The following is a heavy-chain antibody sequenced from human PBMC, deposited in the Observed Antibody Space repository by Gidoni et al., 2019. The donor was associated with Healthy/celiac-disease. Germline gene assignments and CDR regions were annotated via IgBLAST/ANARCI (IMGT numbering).Heavy chain of an antibody. V-gene: IGHV1-69*01. CDR1: GCTFSSYA. CDR2: IIPIFGTA. D-gene: IGHD6-13*01. J-gene: IGHJ5*02. CDR3: ARDNRRLSSSWYWFDP. Sequence: QVQLVQSGAEVKKPGSSVKVSCKASGCTFSSYAISWVRQAPGQGLEWMGGIIPIFGTANYAQKFQGRVTITADESTSTAYMELSSLRSEDTAVYYCARDNRRLSSSWYWFDPWGQGTLVTVSS.